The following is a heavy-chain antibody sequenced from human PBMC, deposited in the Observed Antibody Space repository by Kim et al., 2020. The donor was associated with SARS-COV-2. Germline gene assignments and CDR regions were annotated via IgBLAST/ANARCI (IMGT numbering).Heavy chain of an antibody. Sequence: SETLSLTCTVSGGSISSYNWWSWVRQPPGKGLEWIGEIYHSGNTNYNPSLKSRVTISVDKSKNQFSLKLSSVTAADKAVYYCARDNDWFDLWGQGTLVTVSS. CDR3: ARDNDWFDL. D-gene: IGHD2-8*01. V-gene: IGHV4-4*02. CDR2: IYHSGNT. CDR1: GGSISSYNW. J-gene: IGHJ5*02.